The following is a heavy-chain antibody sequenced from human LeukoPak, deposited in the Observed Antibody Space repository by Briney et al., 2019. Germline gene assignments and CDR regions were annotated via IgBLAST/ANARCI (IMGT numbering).Heavy chain of an antibody. CDR1: GFTFSSYA. CDR3: AKAQLWFGELAPFDY. J-gene: IGHJ4*02. Sequence: GGSLRLSCAASGFTFSSYAMSWVCQAPGKGLEWVSAISGSGGSTYYADSVKGRFTISRDNSKNTLYLQMNGLRAEDTAVYYCAKAQLWFGELAPFDYWGQGTLVTVSS. CDR2: ISGSGGST. V-gene: IGHV3-23*01. D-gene: IGHD3-10*01.